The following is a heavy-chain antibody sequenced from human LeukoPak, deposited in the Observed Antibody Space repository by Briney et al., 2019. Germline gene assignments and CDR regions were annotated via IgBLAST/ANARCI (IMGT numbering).Heavy chain of an antibody. D-gene: IGHD1-26*01. CDR1: GGTFSSYA. J-gene: IGHJ4*02. V-gene: IGHV1-69*13. CDR2: TIPIFGTA. CDR3: ARGRGATEGSWDY. Sequence: EASVTVSCKASGGTFSSYAISWVRQAPGQGLEWMGGTIPIFGTANYAQKFQGRVTITADESTSTAYMELSSLRSEDTAVYYCARGRGATEGSWDYWGQGTLVTVSS.